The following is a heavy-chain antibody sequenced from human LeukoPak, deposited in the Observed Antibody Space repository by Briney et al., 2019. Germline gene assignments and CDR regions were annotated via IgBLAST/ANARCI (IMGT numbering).Heavy chain of an antibody. D-gene: IGHD3-10*01. CDR2: ISSSSSYI. J-gene: IGHJ3*02. V-gene: IGHV3-21*01. CDR3: ARDWTYYYGSGSLLGAFDI. Sequence: PGGSLRPSCAASGFTFSSYSMNWVRQAPGKGLEWVSSISSSSSYIYYADSVKGRFTISRDNAKNSLYLQMNSLRAEDTAVYYCARDWTYYYGSGSLLGAFDIWGHGTMVTVS. CDR1: GFTFSSYS.